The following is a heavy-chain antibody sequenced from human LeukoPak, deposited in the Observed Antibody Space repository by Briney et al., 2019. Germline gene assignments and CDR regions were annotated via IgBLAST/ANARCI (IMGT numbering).Heavy chain of an antibody. V-gene: IGHV4-34*01. Sequence: SETLSLTCAVYGGSFSGYYWSWIRQPPGKGLEWIGEINHSRSTNYNPSLKSRVTISVDTSKNQFSLKLSSVTAADTAVYYCARDLVYSYGFDYWGQGTLVTVSS. CDR3: ARDLVYSYGFDY. J-gene: IGHJ4*02. CDR2: INHSRST. CDR1: GGSFSGYY. D-gene: IGHD5-18*01.